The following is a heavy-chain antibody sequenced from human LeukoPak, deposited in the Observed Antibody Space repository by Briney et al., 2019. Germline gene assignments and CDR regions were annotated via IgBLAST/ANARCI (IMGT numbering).Heavy chain of an antibody. CDR1: GFTFSDYY. CDR3: ARDVDATSGWFDP. D-gene: IGHD2-15*01. Sequence: TGGSLRLSCAASGFTFSDYYMSWIRQPPGKGLEWIGGINHSRTTNYNPSLKSRVTISVDTSKNQFSLKLSSVTAADTAVYYCARDVDATSGWFDPWGQGTLVTVSS. CDR2: INHSRTT. J-gene: IGHJ5*02. V-gene: IGHV4-34*01.